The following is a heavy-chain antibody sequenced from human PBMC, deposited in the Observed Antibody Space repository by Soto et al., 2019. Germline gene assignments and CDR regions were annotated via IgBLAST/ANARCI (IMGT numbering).Heavy chain of an antibody. CDR1: GYTFTSYA. CDR3: ARADGYYYFDY. D-gene: IGHD3-22*01. V-gene: IGHV1-3*01. CDR2: INAGNGNT. J-gene: IGHJ4*02. Sequence: QVQPVQSGAEVKKPGASVKVSCKASGYTFTSYAMHWVRQAPGQRLEWMGWINAGNGNTKYSQKFQGRVTITRDTSASTAYMELSSLRSQDTAVYYCARADGYYYFDYWGQGTLVTVSS.